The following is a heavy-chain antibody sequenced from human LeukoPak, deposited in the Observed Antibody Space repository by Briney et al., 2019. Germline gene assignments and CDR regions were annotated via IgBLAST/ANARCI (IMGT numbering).Heavy chain of an antibody. CDR2: IYYSGST. CDR3: ARLVGKLSLFFDP. J-gene: IGHJ5*02. CDR1: GGSISSSSYY. D-gene: IGHD3-10*01. V-gene: IGHV4-39*01. Sequence: PSETLSLTCTVSGGSISSSSYYWGWIRQPPGKGLEWIGSIYYSGSTYYNPSLRSRVTISVDTSKNQFSLKLSSVTAADTAVYYCARLVGKLSLFFDPWGQGTLVTVSS.